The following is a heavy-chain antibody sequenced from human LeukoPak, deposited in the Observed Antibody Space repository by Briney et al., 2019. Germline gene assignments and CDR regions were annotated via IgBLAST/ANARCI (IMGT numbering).Heavy chain of an antibody. V-gene: IGHV4-34*01. D-gene: IGHD4-11*01. CDR3: ARGDSNFPFDY. CDR2: INHSGST. Sequence: SETLSLTCAVYVGSFSGYYWSWIRQPPGKGLEWIGQINHSGSTNYNPSLKSRVTISVDTSKIQFSLKLNSVTAADTAVYYCARGDSNFPFDYWGQGTLVTVSS. J-gene: IGHJ4*02. CDR1: VGSFSGYY.